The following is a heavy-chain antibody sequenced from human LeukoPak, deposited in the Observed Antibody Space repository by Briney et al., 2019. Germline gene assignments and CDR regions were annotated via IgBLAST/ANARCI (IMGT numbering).Heavy chain of an antibody. V-gene: IGHV3-7*01. CDR3: ARDGGWGWDY. CDR1: GFTYSSHW. J-gene: IGHJ4*02. CDR2: IKEDGSEK. D-gene: IGHD6-19*01. Sequence: PGGSLRLSCAASGFTYSSHWMSWVRQAPGKGLEWVGNIKEDGSEKYYAGSVKGRFTISRDNAKNSLYLQMNSLRVEDTAVYYRARDGGWGWDYWGQGTLVTVSS.